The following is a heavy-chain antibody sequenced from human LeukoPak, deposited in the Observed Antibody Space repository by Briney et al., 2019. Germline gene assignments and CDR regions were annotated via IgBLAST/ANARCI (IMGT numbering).Heavy chain of an antibody. CDR1: GGSISSYY. J-gene: IGHJ4*02. Sequence: SETLSLTCTVSGGSISSYYWSWIRQPPGKGLEWIGYIYYSGSTNYNPSLKSRVTISVDTSKNQFSLKLSSVTAADTAVYNCAGLNYYGSGSYYDQIDYWGQGTLVTVSS. CDR2: IYYSGST. V-gene: IGHV4-59*01. CDR3: AGLNYYGSGSYYDQIDY. D-gene: IGHD3-10*01.